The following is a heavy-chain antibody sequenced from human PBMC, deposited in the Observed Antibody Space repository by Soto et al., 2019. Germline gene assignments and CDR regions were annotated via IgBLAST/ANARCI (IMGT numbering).Heavy chain of an antibody. CDR1: GYSFSDYW. CDR2: IYPGDSDS. CDR3: ARVYDGSSGFYFDA. V-gene: IGHV5-51*01. J-gene: IGHJ4*02. D-gene: IGHD3-22*01. Sequence: HGESLKISCKASGYSFSDYWIGWVRQMPGKGLEWMGIIYPGDSDSRYSPSFQGHVTISADKSISTAYLQWNSLKASDSAIYYCARVYDGSSGFYFDAWGQVTLVTVSS.